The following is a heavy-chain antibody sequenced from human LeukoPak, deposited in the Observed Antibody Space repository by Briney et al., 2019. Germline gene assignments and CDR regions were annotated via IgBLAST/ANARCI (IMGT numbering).Heavy chain of an antibody. Sequence: GGSLRLSCAASGFTFSDYYMSWIRQAPGKGLEWISYITNSGTTIYYADSVKGRFTISRDNAKNSLYLQMNSLRAEDTAVYYCARVLGSSEDYVWGSYRFWGQGTLVTVSS. V-gene: IGHV3-11*01. J-gene: IGHJ4*02. D-gene: IGHD3-16*02. CDR1: GFTFSDYY. CDR2: ITNSGTTI. CDR3: ARVLGSSEDYVWGSYRF.